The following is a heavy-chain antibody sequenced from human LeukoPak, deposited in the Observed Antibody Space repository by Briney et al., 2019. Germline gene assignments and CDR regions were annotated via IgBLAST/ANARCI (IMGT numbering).Heavy chain of an antibody. V-gene: IGHV3-21*01. J-gene: IGHJ3*01. CDR3: ARDGYNSANGIDV. CDR1: GFIFSSYN. D-gene: IGHD1-1*01. Sequence: GGSLRLSCAASGFIFSSYNMNWVRQAPGKGLEWVSSISSSSNHIYYADSVKGRFTISRDNAKSSLSLQMNSLSAEDTAVYYCARDGYNSANGIDVWGQGTMVTVTS. CDR2: ISSSSNHI.